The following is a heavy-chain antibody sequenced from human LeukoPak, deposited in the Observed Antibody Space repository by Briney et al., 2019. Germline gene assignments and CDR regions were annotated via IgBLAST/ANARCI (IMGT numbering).Heavy chain of an antibody. CDR3: ASSPNWNYARSAFDI. Sequence: SETLSLTCTVSGGSISSYYWSWIRQPAGKGLEWIGRIYTSGSTNYNPSLKSRVTMSVDTSKNQFSLKLSSVTAADTAVYYCASSPNWNYARSAFDIWGQGTMVTVSS. CDR2: IYTSGST. CDR1: GGSISSYY. V-gene: IGHV4-4*07. J-gene: IGHJ3*02. D-gene: IGHD1-7*01.